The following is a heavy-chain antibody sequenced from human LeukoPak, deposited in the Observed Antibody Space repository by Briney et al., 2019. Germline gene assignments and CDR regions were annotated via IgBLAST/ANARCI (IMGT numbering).Heavy chain of an antibody. V-gene: IGHV4-59*01. J-gene: IGHJ4*02. CDR1: SGSISDYY. CDR3: ARVVEDGYSDY. Sequence: PSETLSLTCTVSSGSISDYYWSWIRQPPEKGLEWIGYIYYRGSTQYNPSLKSRVTISVDRSKNQYSLKLNSVTAADTAVYYCARVVEDGYSDYWGQGTLDTVSP. CDR2: IYYRGST. D-gene: IGHD5-24*01.